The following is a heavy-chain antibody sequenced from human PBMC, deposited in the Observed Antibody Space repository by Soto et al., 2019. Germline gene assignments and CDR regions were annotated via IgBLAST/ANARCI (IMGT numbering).Heavy chain of an antibody. CDR3: ARTYYYDSRGYYPLYYYGMDV. J-gene: IGHJ6*02. D-gene: IGHD3-22*01. CDR2: IFSNDEK. V-gene: IGHV2-26*01. CDR1: GFSLSNARMG. Sequence: SGPTLVNPTETVTLTCTVSGFSLSNARMGVSWIRQPPGKALEWLAHIFSNDEKSYSTSLKSRLTISKDTSKSQVVLTMTNMDPVDTATYYCARTYYYDSRGYYPLYYYGMDVWGQGTTVTVSS.